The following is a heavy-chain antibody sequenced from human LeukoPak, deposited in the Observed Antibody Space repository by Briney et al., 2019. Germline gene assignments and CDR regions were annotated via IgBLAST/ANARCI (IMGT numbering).Heavy chain of an antibody. CDR2: IYYSGNT. D-gene: IGHD5-24*01. CDR3: ASFNSRNRDGYHFYYFDH. V-gene: IGHV4-39*01. CDR1: GGSISTTSYY. Sequence: NPSETLSLTCSVSGGSISTTSYYWGWIRQPPGKGLEWIGTIYYSGNTYYNPSLKSRVTISVDTSKNQFSLKLSSVTAADTAVYYCASFNSRNRDGYHFYYFDHWGQGTLVTVSS. J-gene: IGHJ4*02.